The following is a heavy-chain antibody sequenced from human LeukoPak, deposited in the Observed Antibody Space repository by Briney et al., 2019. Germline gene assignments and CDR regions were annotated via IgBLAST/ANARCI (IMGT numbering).Heavy chain of an antibody. CDR3: ARAPGDSSGRGFDY. CDR2: ISYDGSNK. CDR1: GFTFSSYA. Sequence: GGSLRLSCAASGFTFSSYAMHWVRQAPGKGLEWVAVISYDGSNKYYADSVKGRFTISRDNSKNTLYLRMNSLRAEDTAVYYCARAPGDSSGRGFDYWGQGTLVTVSS. D-gene: IGHD3-22*01. J-gene: IGHJ4*02. V-gene: IGHV3-30-3*01.